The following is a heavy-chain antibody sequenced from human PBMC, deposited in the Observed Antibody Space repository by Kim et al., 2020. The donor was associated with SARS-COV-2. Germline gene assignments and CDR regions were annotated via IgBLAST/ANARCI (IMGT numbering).Heavy chain of an antibody. CDR3: ARGDYGDYATDY. J-gene: IGHJ4*02. Sequence: NYAQKLQGRVTMTTDTSTSTAYMELRSLRSDDTAVYYCARGDYGDYATDYWGQGTLVTVSS. V-gene: IGHV1-18*01. D-gene: IGHD4-17*01.